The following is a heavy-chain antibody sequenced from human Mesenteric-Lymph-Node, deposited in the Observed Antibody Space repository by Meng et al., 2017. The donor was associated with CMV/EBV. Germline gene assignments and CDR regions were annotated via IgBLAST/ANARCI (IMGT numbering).Heavy chain of an antibody. Sequence: GESLKISCTTSGFTFGDYTMSWVRQAPGKGLEWVANIKEDGSQKYYVDSVKGRFTISRDNAKNSLYLQMNSLRAEDTAVYYCARGSAAPDVWGQGTTVTVSS. CDR2: IKEDGSQK. CDR1: GFTFGDYT. CDR3: ARGSAAPDV. J-gene: IGHJ6*02. V-gene: IGHV3-7*01. D-gene: IGHD6-13*01.